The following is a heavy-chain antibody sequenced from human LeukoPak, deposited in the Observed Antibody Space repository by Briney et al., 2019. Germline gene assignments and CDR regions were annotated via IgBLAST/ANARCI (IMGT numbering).Heavy chain of an antibody. CDR3: ARQIPGIAAAGIPD. CDR2: IYTSLST. D-gene: IGHD6-13*01. CDR1: GGSISSGSYY. Sequence: SQTLSLTCTVSGGSISSGSYYWSWIRQPAGKGLEWIGRIYTSLSTNYNPSLQSRVTISVDTSTNQFSLKQSSVTAADTAVYYCARQIPGIAAAGIPDWGQGTLVTVSS. J-gene: IGHJ4*02. V-gene: IGHV4-61*02.